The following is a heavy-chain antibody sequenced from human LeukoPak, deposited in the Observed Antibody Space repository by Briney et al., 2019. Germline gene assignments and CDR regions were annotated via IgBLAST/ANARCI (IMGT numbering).Heavy chain of an antibody. CDR1: GFTFSDYY. CDR2: ISSSSSYT. D-gene: IGHD3-10*01. V-gene: IGHV3-11*03. Sequence: KPGGSLRLSCAASGFTFSDYYMSWIRQAPGKGLEWVSYISSSSSYTNYADSVKGRFTISRDNAKNSLYLQMNSLRAEDTAVYYCARNGRGYGSGSYYKPTPYYFDYWGQGTLVTVSS. CDR3: ARNGRGYGSGSYYKPTPYYFDY. J-gene: IGHJ4*02.